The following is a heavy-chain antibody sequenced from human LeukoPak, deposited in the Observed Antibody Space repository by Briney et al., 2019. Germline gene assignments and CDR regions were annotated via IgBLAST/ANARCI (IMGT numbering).Heavy chain of an antibody. D-gene: IGHD6-19*01. J-gene: IGHJ4*02. CDR2: ISGSGGST. CDR3: AKGTAVAGWNY. V-gene: IGHV3-23*01. CDR1: GFTFSSYA. Sequence: GGSLRLSCAASGFTFSSYAMSWVRQAPGKGLEWVSAISGSGGSTYYADSEKGRFTISRDNSKNTLYLQMNSLRAEDTAVYYCAKGTAVAGWNYWGQGTLVTVSS.